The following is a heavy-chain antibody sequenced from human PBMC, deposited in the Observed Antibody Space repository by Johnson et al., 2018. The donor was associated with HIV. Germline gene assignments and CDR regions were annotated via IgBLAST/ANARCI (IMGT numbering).Heavy chain of an antibody. CDR3: AKEGRDVLRDYDAFDI. D-gene: IGHD4-17*01. CDR2: IGTAGDT. Sequence: VQLVESGGGLVQPGGSLRLSCAASGFTFSSYDMHWVRQATGKGLEWVSAIGTAGDTYYPGSVKGRFTISRENAKTSLYLQMNSLRAGDTAVYYCAKEGRDVLRDYDAFDIWGQGTMVTVSS. CDR1: GFTFSSYD. V-gene: IGHV3-13*01. J-gene: IGHJ3*02.